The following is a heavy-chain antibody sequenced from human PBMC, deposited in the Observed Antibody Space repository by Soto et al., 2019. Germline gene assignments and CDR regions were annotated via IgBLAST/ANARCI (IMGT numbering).Heavy chain of an antibody. CDR3: ARDRSGYDHYFDS. CDR1: GFTVSSNY. J-gene: IGHJ4*02. CDR2: IYSGGST. V-gene: IGHV3-66*01. D-gene: IGHD5-12*01. Sequence: EVQLVESGGGLVQPGGSLRLSCAASGFTVSSNYMSWVRQAPGKGLEWVSVIYSGGSTYYADSVKGRFTISRDNSKNTLYLQMNSLRAEDTAVYYCARDRSGYDHYFDSWGQGTLVTVSS.